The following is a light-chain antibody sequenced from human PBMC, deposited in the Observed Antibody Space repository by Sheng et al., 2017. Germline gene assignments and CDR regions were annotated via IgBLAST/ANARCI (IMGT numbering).Light chain of an antibody. Sequence: EIVLTQSPVTLSLSPGERATLSCRASQSVSRSLAWYQQRPGQAPRLLIYDASNRATGIPARFSGSGSGTAFTLTISSLHPEDFATYHCQQSYSPPYTFGQGTKLEIK. CDR2: DAS. CDR1: QSVSRS. V-gene: IGKV3-11*01. CDR3: QQSYSPPYT. J-gene: IGKJ2*01.